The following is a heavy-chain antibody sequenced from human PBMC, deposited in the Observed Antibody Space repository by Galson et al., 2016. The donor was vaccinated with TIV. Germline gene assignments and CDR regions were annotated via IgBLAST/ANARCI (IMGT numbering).Heavy chain of an antibody. CDR2: ISNGRT. CDR1: GFTFRSFA. J-gene: IGHJ6*02. D-gene: IGHD3-16*02. CDR3: VRDLEERYRDSRGGFYGLDV. V-gene: IGHV3-23*01. Sequence: SLRLSCAASGFTFRSFAMTWVRQAPGMAPEWVATISNGRTYYVDSVKGRFTISRDNPRNTVFLQMNSRRAGDTATYYGVRDLEERYRDSRGGFYGLDVWGHGTTVIVSS.